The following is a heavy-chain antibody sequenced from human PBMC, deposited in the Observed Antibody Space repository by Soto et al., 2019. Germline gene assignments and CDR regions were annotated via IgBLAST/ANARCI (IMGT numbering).Heavy chain of an antibody. CDR3: ARAMRPSGAYGY. D-gene: IGHD1-26*01. Sequence: EVQLVDSGGDLVQPGGSLRLSCAASGFTFSTYWMSWVRQAPGKGLEWVANIDPDGSQKYYVDSVTGRFTISRDNAKNSLYLQMNSLRADDTAVYYCARAMRPSGAYGYWGQATLVTVSS. CDR2: IDPDGSQK. CDR1: GFTFSTYW. V-gene: IGHV3-7*03. J-gene: IGHJ4*02.